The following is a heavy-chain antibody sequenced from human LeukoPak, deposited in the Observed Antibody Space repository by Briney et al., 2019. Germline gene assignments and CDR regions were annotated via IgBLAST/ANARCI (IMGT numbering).Heavy chain of an antibody. Sequence: PSETLSLTCTVSGGSITVHYWSWIRQPPGKGLEWIGTIYYSGNTYYNPSLKSRVTISVDTSKNQFSLNLSSVTAADTAVYYCARRRYDSSGYYYASPGYFDYWGQGTLVTVSS. CDR2: IYYSGNT. CDR1: GGSITVHY. CDR3: ARRRYDSSGYYYASPGYFDY. D-gene: IGHD3-22*01. V-gene: IGHV4-39*01. J-gene: IGHJ4*02.